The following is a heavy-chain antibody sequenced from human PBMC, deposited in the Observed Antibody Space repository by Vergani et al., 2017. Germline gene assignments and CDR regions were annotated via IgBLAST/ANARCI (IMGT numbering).Heavy chain of an antibody. D-gene: IGHD6-19*01. CDR1: GSTLSNYD. Sequence: QVQLVESGGGVVQRGGSLRSSCATLGSTLSNYDMQWIRQGPGKGLDFGAFLQFEGSTQYYADSVKGRFTFSRDFSKNTLYLQMNSLRTDDTAAYYCAKHFSGWGIDYWGQGTQVIVSS. J-gene: IGHJ4*02. CDR3: AKHFSGWGIDY. V-gene: IGHV3-30*02. CDR2: LQFEGSTQ.